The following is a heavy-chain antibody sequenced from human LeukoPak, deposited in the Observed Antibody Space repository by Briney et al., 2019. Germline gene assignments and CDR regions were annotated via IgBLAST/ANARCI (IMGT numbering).Heavy chain of an antibody. CDR2: ISYDGSNK. CDR3: ARVGLTGTTLHLNWFDP. J-gene: IGHJ5*02. Sequence: GRSLRLSCAASGFTFSSYAMHWVRQAPGKGPEWVAVISYDGSNKYYADSVKGRFTISRDNSKNTLYLQMNSLRAEDTAVYYCARVGLTGTTLHLNWFDPWGQGTLVTVSS. V-gene: IGHV3-30-3*01. CDR1: GFTFSSYA. D-gene: IGHD1-7*01.